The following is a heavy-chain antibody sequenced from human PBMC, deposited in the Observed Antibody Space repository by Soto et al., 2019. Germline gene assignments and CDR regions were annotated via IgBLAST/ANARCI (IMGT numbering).Heavy chain of an antibody. CDR3: ARDNDRPQLGGNYYYILDV. Sequence: QVQLEQSGAEVKKPGSSVKVSCKASGGTFRNSAISWVRQAPGQGLEWMGGIMPIFRTRDYAQKFQGRVTSSADASTSTAYMELSGLRSDDTAVYFCARDNDRPQLGGNYYYILDVWGHGTTVTVSS. D-gene: IGHD1-1*01. CDR1: GGTFRNSA. J-gene: IGHJ6*02. V-gene: IGHV1-69*12. CDR2: IMPIFRTR.